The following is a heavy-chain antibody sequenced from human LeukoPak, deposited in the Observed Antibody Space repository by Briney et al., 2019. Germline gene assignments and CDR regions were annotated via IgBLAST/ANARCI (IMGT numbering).Heavy chain of an antibody. Sequence: AASVKVSCKASGGTFSSYAISWVRQAPGQGLEWMGGIIPIFGTANYAQKFQGRVTITADKSTSTAYMELSSLRSEGTAVYYCARDAYSSGPEYFQHWGQGTLVTVSS. CDR2: IIPIFGTA. CDR1: GGTFSSYA. J-gene: IGHJ1*01. V-gene: IGHV1-69*06. D-gene: IGHD6-19*01. CDR3: ARDAYSSGPEYFQH.